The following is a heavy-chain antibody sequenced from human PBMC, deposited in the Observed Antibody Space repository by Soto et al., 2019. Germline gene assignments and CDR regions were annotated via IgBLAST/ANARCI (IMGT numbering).Heavy chain of an antibody. CDR3: AREDRNYYDGSGFYH. D-gene: IGHD3-22*01. J-gene: IGHJ4*02. Sequence: PSETRSLTWIVSGGSISSGTYYWIWIRQHPGKGLEWIGYIRNSGSTYYNPSLKSRATISVDTSKSQFSLKLSSVTAADTAVYYCAREDRNYYDGSGFYHWGQGTLVTVSS. CDR2: IRNSGST. CDR1: GGSISSGTYY. V-gene: IGHV4-31*02.